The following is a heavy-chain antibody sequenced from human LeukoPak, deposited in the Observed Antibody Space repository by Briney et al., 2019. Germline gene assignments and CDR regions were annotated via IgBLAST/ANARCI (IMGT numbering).Heavy chain of an antibody. J-gene: IGHJ4*02. V-gene: IGHV1-2*06. D-gene: IGHD2-15*01. Sequence: ASVKVSCKASGYTFTGYYMHWARQAPGQGLEWMGRINPNSGGTNYAQKFQGRVTMTRDTSISTAYMELSRLRSDDTAVYYCASLCSGGSCYSADYWGQGTLVTVSS. CDR1: GYTFTGYY. CDR2: INPNSGGT. CDR3: ASLCSGGSCYSADY.